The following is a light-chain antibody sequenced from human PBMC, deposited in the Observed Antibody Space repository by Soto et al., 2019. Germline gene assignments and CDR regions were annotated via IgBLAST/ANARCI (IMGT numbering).Light chain of an antibody. Sequence: DIQMTQSPSTLSGSVGDRVTITCRASQTISSWLAWYQQKPGKAPKILIYKASTLTSGVPSRFSGSGAGTECTRTISSLQPDDFATYCCQHYNSYPEAFGQGTKVDIK. CDR1: QTISSW. J-gene: IGKJ1*01. CDR2: KAS. CDR3: QHYNSYPEA. V-gene: IGKV1-5*03.